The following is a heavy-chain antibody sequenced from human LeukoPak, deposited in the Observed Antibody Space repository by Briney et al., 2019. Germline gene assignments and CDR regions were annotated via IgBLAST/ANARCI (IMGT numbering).Heavy chain of an antibody. CDR3: AREGTYYYDSSAYTMVDY. V-gene: IGHV4-30-2*01. CDR1: GGSISSGGYS. CDR2: IYHSGST. D-gene: IGHD3-22*01. Sequence: SETLSLTCAVSGGSISSGGYSWSWIRQPPGKGLEWIGYIYHSGSTYYNPSLKSRVTISVDTSKNQFSLKLSSVTAADTAVYYCAREGTYYYDSSAYTMVDYWGQGTLVTVSS. J-gene: IGHJ4*02.